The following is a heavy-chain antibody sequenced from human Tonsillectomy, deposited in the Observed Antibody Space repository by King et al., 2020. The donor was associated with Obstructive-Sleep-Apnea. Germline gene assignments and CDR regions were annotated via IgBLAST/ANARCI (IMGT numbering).Heavy chain of an antibody. J-gene: IGHJ4*02. CDR2: MNPNSGNT. CDR3: ATSTYYYNSSGFYWNY. Sequence: VQLVQSGAEVKKPGASVKVSCKASGYTFTTYDINWVRQATGQGLEWMGWMNPNSGNTGSVQKFQGRVTMTRDTSISTAYMELSSLRSDDTAVYYCATSTYYYNSSGFYWNYWGQGTLVAVSS. CDR1: GYTFTTYD. V-gene: IGHV1-8*01. D-gene: IGHD3-22*01.